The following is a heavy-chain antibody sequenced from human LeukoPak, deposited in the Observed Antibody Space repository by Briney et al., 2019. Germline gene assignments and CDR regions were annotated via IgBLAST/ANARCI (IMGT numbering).Heavy chain of an antibody. CDR3: ARTPTGFPNWFDS. CDR2: VTYTGNT. J-gene: IGHJ5*01. CDR1: GASVTTYPYY. V-gene: IGHV4-39*07. Sequence: SETLSLTCSVSGASVTTYPYYWTWIRQPPGKGLEWIGSVTYTGNTFYNPSLQSRVTIPIAASKNQFSLNLSSVAAADTAIYFCARTPTGFPNWFDSWGRGTPVTVSS. D-gene: IGHD3-9*01.